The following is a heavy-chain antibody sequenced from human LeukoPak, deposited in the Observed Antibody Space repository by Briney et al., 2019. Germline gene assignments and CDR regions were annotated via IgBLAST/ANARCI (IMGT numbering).Heavy chain of an antibody. CDR2: ISGSGGRT. J-gene: IGHJ4*02. Sequence: GGSLRLSCAPSGFTFSSYAMSWVRQAPGKGLEWVSAISGSGGRTYYAESVNGRFTISRDNSNNTLYLQVNSLRADDTAVYYCAKGRALEVVAAFNYWGQGTVVTVSS. V-gene: IGHV3-23*01. D-gene: IGHD2-15*01. CDR1: GFTFSSYA. CDR3: AKGRALEVVAAFNY.